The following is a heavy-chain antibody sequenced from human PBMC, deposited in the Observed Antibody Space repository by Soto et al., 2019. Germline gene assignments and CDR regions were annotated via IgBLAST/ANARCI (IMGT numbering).Heavy chain of an antibody. CDR2: IIPILGIA. J-gene: IGHJ4*02. CDR1: GGTFSSYT. CDR3: ARAYSGYDFLGY. V-gene: IGHV1-69*02. D-gene: IGHD5-12*01. Sequence: QVQLVQSGAEVKKPGSSVKVSCKASGGTFSSYTISWVRQAPGQGLEWMGRIIPILGIANYAQKFQGRLTITEDKSTSTADMELSSLRSEDTAVYYCARAYSGYDFLGYWGQGTLVTVSS.